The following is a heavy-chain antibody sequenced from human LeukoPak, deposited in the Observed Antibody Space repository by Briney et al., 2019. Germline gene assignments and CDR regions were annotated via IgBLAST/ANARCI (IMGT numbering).Heavy chain of an antibody. D-gene: IGHD5-18*01. CDR3: ARRTQLWREDYYGMDV. CDR1: GGSISSSTYH. V-gene: IGHV4-39*01. J-gene: IGHJ6*02. CDR2: FYNSGTT. Sequence: SETLSLTCSVSGGSISSSTYHWGWFRQPPGEGLEWIGSFYNSGTTYYNPSLKSRVTISVDTSKNQFSLKLSSVTAADTAVYYCARRTQLWREDYYGMDVWGQGTTVTVSS.